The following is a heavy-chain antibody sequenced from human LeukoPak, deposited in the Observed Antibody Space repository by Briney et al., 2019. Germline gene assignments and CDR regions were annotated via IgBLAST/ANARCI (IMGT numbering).Heavy chain of an antibody. D-gene: IGHD2-2*01. CDR2: IYHSGST. CDR1: GGSISSGGYS. V-gene: IGHV4-30-2*01. Sequence: SETLSLTCAVSGGSISSGGYSWSWIRQPPGTGLEWIGYIYHSGSTYYNPSLRSRVTISVDRSKNQFSLKLSSVTAADTAVYYCARGEQRSRVPAAHFDYWGQGTLVTVSS. CDR3: ARGEQRSRVPAAHFDY. J-gene: IGHJ4*02.